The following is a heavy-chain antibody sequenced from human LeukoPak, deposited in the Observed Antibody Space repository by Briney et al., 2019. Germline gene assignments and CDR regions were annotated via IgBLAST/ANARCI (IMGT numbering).Heavy chain of an antibody. Sequence: SETLSLTCAVSGYSISSGYYWGWIRQPPGKGLEWIGSIYHSGSTYYNPSLKSRVTISVDTSKNQFSLKLSSVTAADTAVYYCAKAWGYYYDSSGYWKDWGQGTLVTVSS. J-gene: IGHJ4*02. V-gene: IGHV4-38-2*01. CDR3: AKAWGYYYDSSGYWKD. CDR2: IYHSGST. D-gene: IGHD3-22*01. CDR1: GYSISSGYY.